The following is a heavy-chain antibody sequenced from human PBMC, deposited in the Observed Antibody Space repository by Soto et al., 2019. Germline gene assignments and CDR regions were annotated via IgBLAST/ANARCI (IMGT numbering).Heavy chain of an antibody. CDR2: ISYDGSNK. D-gene: IGHD3-22*01. Sequence: QVQLVESGGGVVQPGRSLRLSCAASGFTFSSYGMHWVRQAPGKGLEWVAVISYDGSNKYYEDSVKGRLTISRDNSKNTLYLQMNSLIADDTAVYYCAKDCFWGYYDSSGLGGFDYWGQGTLVTVSS. J-gene: IGHJ4*02. CDR1: GFTFSSYG. V-gene: IGHV3-30*18. CDR3: AKDCFWGYYDSSGLGGFDY.